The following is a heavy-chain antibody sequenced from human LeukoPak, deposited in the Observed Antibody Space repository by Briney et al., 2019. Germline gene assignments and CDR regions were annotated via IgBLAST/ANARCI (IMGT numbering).Heavy chain of an antibody. Sequence: PGGSLRLSCAASGFTFSSYAMHWVRQAPGKGLEWVAVISYDGSNKYYADSVKGRFTISRDNSKNTLYLQMNSLRAEDTAVYYCARGAVAATWGQGTLVTVSS. V-gene: IGHV3-30-3*01. CDR2: ISYDGSNK. D-gene: IGHD6-19*01. J-gene: IGHJ5*02. CDR1: GFTFSSYA. CDR3: ARGAVAAT.